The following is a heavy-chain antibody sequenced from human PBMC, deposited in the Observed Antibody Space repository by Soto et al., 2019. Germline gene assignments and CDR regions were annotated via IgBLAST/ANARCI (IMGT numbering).Heavy chain of an antibody. CDR1: GYPLTHYG. Sequence: ASVKVSCKSSGYPLTHYGITWIRQAPGQRLEWIGWIGPCSGNTNYAQTLQERVTMTTDMSTSTAYMELSSLRSEDTAVYYCAALEVGYLFMDVWGQGTTVTVSS. CDR2: IGPCSGNT. V-gene: IGHV1-18*01. CDR3: AALEVGYLFMDV. D-gene: IGHD6-25*01. J-gene: IGHJ6*02.